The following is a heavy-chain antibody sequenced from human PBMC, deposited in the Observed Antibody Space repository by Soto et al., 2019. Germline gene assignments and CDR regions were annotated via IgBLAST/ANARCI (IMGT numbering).Heavy chain of an antibody. CDR3: ARDLQFYSDSSGYRDVFDI. D-gene: IGHD3-22*01. Sequence: QVQLVQSGTEVKKPGASVKVSCKASGYIFTTYGISWVRQAPGQGLEWMGWISANNGNTYYAQKFQGRVTMNTDTPTRTIYMELRSLRSDDTAVYYCARDLQFYSDSSGYRDVFDIWGQGTKVPVSS. J-gene: IGHJ3*02. V-gene: IGHV1-18*01. CDR1: GYIFTTYG. CDR2: ISANNGNT.